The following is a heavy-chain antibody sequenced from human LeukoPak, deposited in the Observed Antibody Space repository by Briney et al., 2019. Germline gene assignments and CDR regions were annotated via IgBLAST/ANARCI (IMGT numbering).Heavy chain of an antibody. CDR3: VRDPRIAVAGKYFDY. CDR1: GYTFTGYY. J-gene: IGHJ4*02. D-gene: IGHD6-19*01. CDR2: INPNSGGT. Sequence: ASVKVSCKSSGYTFTGYYMHWVRQAPGQGLEWMGRINPNSGGTNYAQKFQGRVTMTRDTSISTAYMELSRLRSDDTAVYYCVRDPRIAVAGKYFDYWGQGTLVTVSS. V-gene: IGHV1-2*06.